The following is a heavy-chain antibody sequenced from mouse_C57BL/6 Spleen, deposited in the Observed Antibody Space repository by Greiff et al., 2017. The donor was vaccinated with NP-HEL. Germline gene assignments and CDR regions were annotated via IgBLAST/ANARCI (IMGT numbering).Heavy chain of an antibody. D-gene: IGHD2-4*01. CDR3: ARRGIYCDYLDY. CDR2: ILPGSGST. J-gene: IGHJ2*01. V-gene: IGHV1-9*01. CDR1: GYTFTGYW. Sequence: VQLVESGAELMKPGASVKLSCTATGYTFTGYWIGWVKQRPGHGLEWIGVILPGSGSTTYNEKFKGKATFTADTSSNTAYMQLSSLTTEDYAIYYCARRGIYCDYLDYWGQGTTLTVSS.